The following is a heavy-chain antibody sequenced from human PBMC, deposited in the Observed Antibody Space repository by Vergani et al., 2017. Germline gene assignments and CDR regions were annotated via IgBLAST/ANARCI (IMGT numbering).Heavy chain of an antibody. CDR1: GGSISGTNW. D-gene: IGHD6-19*01. J-gene: IGHJ4*02. CDR2: IYHSGST. Sequence: QVQLQESGPGLVKPPGTLSLTCAVSGGSISGTNWWSWVRQSPGKGLEWIGEIYHSGSTNYNPSHKSRVTISVDKSKNQFSLKLSSVTAADTAVYYCARLRYSSGWYFDYWGQGTLVTVSS. V-gene: IGHV4-4*03. CDR3: ARLRYSSGWYFDY.